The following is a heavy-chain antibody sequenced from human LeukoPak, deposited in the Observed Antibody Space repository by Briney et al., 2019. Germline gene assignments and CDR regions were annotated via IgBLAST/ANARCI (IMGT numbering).Heavy chain of an antibody. J-gene: IGHJ3*02. Sequence: GGSLRLSCAASGFTFVDYGMSWVRQAPGKGLEWVSGINWNGGSTGYADSVKGRFAISRDNSKNTLYLQMNSLRAEDTAVYYCAKDRRIYCGGDCQRRDAFDIWGQGTMVTVSS. CDR2: INWNGGST. CDR3: AKDRRIYCGGDCQRRDAFDI. D-gene: IGHD2-21*02. CDR1: GFTFVDYG. V-gene: IGHV3-20*04.